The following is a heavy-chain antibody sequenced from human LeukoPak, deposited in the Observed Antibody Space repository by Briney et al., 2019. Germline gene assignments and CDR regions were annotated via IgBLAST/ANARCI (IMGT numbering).Heavy chain of an antibody. CDR2: ISSSSSTI. V-gene: IGHV3-48*04. Sequence: GGSLRLSCAASGFTFSSYSMNWVRQAPGKGLEWVSYISSSSSTIYYADSVKGRFTISRDNDKNSLYLQMNSLRAEDTAVYYCARDLTTSSTAYFHHWGQGTLVTVSS. D-gene: IGHD6-6*01. CDR1: GFTFSSYS. J-gene: IGHJ1*01. CDR3: ARDLTTSSTAYFHH.